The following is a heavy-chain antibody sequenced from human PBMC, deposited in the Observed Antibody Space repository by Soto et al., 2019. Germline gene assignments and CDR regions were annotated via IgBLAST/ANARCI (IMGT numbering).Heavy chain of an antibody. D-gene: IGHD2-15*01. CDR3: ARLKRSCSGGSCYSDGGLVDY. V-gene: IGHV4-30-4*01. Sequence: PSETLSLTCTVSGGSISSGDYYWSWIRQPPGKGLEWIGYIYYSGSTYYNPSLKSRVTISVDTSKNQFSLKLSSVTAADTAVYYCARLKRSCSGGSCYSDGGLVDYWGQGTLVTVSS. CDR2: IYYSGST. J-gene: IGHJ4*02. CDR1: GGSISSGDYY.